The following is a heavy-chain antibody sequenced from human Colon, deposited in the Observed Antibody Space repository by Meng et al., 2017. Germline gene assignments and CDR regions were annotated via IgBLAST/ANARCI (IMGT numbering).Heavy chain of an antibody. CDR2: INADSGGT. J-gene: IGHJ4*02. Sequence: QVPLRRSGAEVWKPGDSAKASCKASGYSLSGYYMHWVRQVPGQGLEWMGRINADSGGTNYAEKFQGRVTLTRDTSINTAYMEVTSLRSDDTAVYYCAKIHLGDSGLDYWGQGTLVTVSS. V-gene: IGHV1-2*06. CDR3: AKIHLGDSGLDY. D-gene: IGHD6-19*01. CDR1: GYSLSGYY.